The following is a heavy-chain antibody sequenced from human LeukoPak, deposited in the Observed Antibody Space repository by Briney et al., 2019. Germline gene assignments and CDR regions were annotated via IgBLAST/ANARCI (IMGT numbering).Heavy chain of an antibody. Sequence: NPGGSLRLSCAASGFTFSSYSRNWVRQAPGKGLEWVSSISSSSSYIYYADSVKGRFTISRDNTKNSLYLQMNSLRAEDTAVYYCARDGGDDEGGAFDIWGQGTMVTVSS. CDR3: ARDGGDDEGGAFDI. J-gene: IGHJ3*02. D-gene: IGHD2-21*02. V-gene: IGHV3-21*01. CDR2: ISSSSSYI. CDR1: GFTFSSYS.